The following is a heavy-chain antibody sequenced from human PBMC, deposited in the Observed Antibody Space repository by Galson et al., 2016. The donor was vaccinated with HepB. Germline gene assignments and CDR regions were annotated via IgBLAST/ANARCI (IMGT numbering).Heavy chain of an antibody. D-gene: IGHD5-24*01. Sequence: LRLSCAASGFTFSDSDIHWVRQASGKGLEGVGRIRHKRDNHATTYAASVKGRFTISRDDTTNTAGLQMNSLKTEDTAVYYCAAYRRDVAADGGNFYLFGMDVWGQGTTVTVSS. J-gene: IGHJ6*02. V-gene: IGHV3-73*01. CDR2: IRHKRDNHAT. CDR1: GFTFSDSD. CDR3: AAYRRDVAADGGNFYLFGMDV.